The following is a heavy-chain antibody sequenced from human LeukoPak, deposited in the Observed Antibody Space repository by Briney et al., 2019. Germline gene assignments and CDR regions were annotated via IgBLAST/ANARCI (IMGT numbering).Heavy chain of an antibody. D-gene: IGHD2-15*01. Sequence: SETLSLTCTVSGGSISSGSYYWSWIRQPAGKGLEWIGRIYTSGSTNYNPSLESRVTISVDTSKNQFSLKLSSVTAADTAVYYCARDDCSGGSCYSHWGQGTLVTVSS. J-gene: IGHJ4*02. CDR3: ARDDCSGGSCYSH. V-gene: IGHV4-61*02. CDR1: GGSISSGSYY. CDR2: IYTSGST.